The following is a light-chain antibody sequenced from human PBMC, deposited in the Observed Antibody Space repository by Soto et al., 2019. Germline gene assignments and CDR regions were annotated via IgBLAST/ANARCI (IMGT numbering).Light chain of an antibody. CDR3: SSYAGSSTFA. CDR2: EVT. V-gene: IGLV2-8*01. Sequence: QSALTQPPSASGSPGQSVTISCTGTSSDVGGYNYVSWYQQHPGKAPKLMIYEVTKRPSGVPDRFSGSKSGNTASLTVSGLQAEDEADYYCSSYAGSSTFAFGGGTKVTVL. J-gene: IGLJ2*01. CDR1: SSDVGGYNY.